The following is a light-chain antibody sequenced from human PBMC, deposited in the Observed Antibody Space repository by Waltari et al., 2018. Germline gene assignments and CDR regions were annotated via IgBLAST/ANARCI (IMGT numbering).Light chain of an antibody. Sequence: QSALTQPPSASGSLGQSITISCPGIRTDVRGYGPVFWYRQHPGKAPKLLIYEVTKRPSGVPDRFSGSKSDNTASLAVSGLQAEDEADYYCSSYAGGSSLMFGGGTKLTVL. CDR1: RTDVRGYGP. CDR2: EVT. J-gene: IGLJ3*02. CDR3: SSYAGGSSLM. V-gene: IGLV2-8*01.